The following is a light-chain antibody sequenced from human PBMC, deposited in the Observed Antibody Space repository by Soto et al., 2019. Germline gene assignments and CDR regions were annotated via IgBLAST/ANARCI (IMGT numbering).Light chain of an antibody. CDR2: EVS. Sequence: QSALTQPPSASGSPGQSVTISCTGTSSDVGAYNYVSWYQQYPGKAPKLMIYEVSKRPSGVPDRFSGSKSGKTASLTVSGLQPEDADDYYCTSYAGSDIWVFGGGTKLTVL. V-gene: IGLV2-8*01. CDR3: TSYAGSDIWV. J-gene: IGLJ3*02. CDR1: SSDVGAYNY.